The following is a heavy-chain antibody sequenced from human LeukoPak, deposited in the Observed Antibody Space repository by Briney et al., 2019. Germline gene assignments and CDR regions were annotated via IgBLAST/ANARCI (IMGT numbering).Heavy chain of an antibody. CDR1: GYSFTSYW. J-gene: IGHJ4*02. D-gene: IGHD6-25*01. CDR2: IFPGDSDT. Sequence: GESLKISCKGSGYSFTSYWIGWVRQVPGKGLEWMGIIFPGDSDTRYSPSFQGQVTISVDKSISTAYLQWSGLKASDSAMYYCARRPSSGPFDYWGQGTLVTVSS. V-gene: IGHV5-51*01. CDR3: ARRPSSGPFDY.